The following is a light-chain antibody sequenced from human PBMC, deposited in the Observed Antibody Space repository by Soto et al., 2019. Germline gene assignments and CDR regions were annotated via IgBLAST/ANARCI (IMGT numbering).Light chain of an antibody. V-gene: IGKV1-5*03. CDR2: KAS. CDR1: QSISSW. CDR3: QQYNSVSLLT. Sequence: DIQVTQCPSTLSASVGDRVTITCRASQSISSWLAWYQQKPRKAPKLLIYKASSLESGVPSRFSGSGSGTEFTLTISSLQPDDFATYYCQQYNSVSLLTFGGGTKVDNK. J-gene: IGKJ4*01.